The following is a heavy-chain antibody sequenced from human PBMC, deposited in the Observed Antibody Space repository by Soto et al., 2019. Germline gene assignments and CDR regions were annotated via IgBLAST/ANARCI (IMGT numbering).Heavy chain of an antibody. CDR3: ARERTGRAVAGNSELDY. D-gene: IGHD6-19*01. Sequence: QVQLVQSGAEVKKPGSSVKVSCKASGGTFSSYAISWVRQAPGQGLEWMGGIIPIFGTANYAQKFQGRVTITADESTSTAYMELSSLRSEDTAVYYCARERTGRAVAGNSELDYWGQGTLVTVSS. CDR1: GGTFSSYA. CDR2: IIPIFGTA. J-gene: IGHJ4*02. V-gene: IGHV1-69*01.